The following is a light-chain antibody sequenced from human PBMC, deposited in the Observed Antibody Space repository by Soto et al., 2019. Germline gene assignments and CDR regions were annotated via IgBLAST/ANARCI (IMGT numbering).Light chain of an antibody. CDR3: GTWDSSRGV. CDR1: SSNIGNNY. Sequence: QSVLTQPPSVSAAPGQTVTISCSGSSSNIGNNYVSWYQQLPGTAPKLLIYENNKRPSGIPDRFSGSKSGTSATLGITGLQTGDEADYYCGTWDSSRGVFGGGTKLTVL. CDR2: ENN. V-gene: IGLV1-51*02. J-gene: IGLJ2*01.